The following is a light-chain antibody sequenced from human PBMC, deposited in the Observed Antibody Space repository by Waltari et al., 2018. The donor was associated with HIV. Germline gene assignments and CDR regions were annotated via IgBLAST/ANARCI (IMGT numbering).Light chain of an antibody. CDR3: QAWDRGVV. CDR2: KDT. Sequence: SYELTQPPSVSVSPGQTASITCSGDQLEDKFVCWYQQRPGQSPVLIMYKDTRRPSGIHGRFSCSNSGNTATLTIAGTQSMDEADYYCQAWDRGVVFGGGTKLTVL. J-gene: IGLJ2*01. V-gene: IGLV3-1*01. CDR1: QLEDKF.